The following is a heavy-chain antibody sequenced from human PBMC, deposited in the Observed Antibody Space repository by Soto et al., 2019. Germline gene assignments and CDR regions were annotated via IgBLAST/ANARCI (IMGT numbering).Heavy chain of an antibody. CDR3: ARAISSSSAPTYYYYYGMDV. J-gene: IGHJ6*02. V-gene: IGHV3-21*01. CDR2: ISSSSSYI. Sequence: PGGSLRLSCAASGFTFSSYSMNWVRQAPGKGLEWVSSISSSSSYIYYADSVKGRFTISRDNAKNSLYLQMNSLRAEDTAVYYCARAISSSSAPTYYYYYGMDVWGQGTTVTVSS. D-gene: IGHD6-6*01. CDR1: GFTFSSYS.